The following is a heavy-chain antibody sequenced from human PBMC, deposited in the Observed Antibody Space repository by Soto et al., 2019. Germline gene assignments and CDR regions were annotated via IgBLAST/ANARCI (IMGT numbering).Heavy chain of an antibody. J-gene: IGHJ6*02. D-gene: IGHD3-3*01. CDR3: ARSEYYDFWSGTPYYYYGMDV. CDR1: GGSFSPNY. Sequence: SETLSLTCTVSGGSFSPNYWSWIRQPPGKGLEWVGYIYYSGSTSYNPSLKSRVTISVDTSKNQFSLKLSSVTAADTAVYYCARSEYYDFWSGTPYYYYGMDVWGQGTTVTVSS. V-gene: IGHV4-59*08. CDR2: IYYSGST.